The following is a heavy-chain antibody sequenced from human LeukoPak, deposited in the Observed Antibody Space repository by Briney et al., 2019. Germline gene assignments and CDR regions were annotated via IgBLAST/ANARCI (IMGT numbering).Heavy chain of an antibody. CDR3: ARDVGQSGYVIYYYYYYMDV. CDR1: GFTFREYW. Sequence: GGSLRLSCVGSGFTFREYWMTWVRQAPGKGLEWVANIKEDGREKNYVDSVKGRFTISRDNAKNSLYLQMNSLRAEDTAVYYCARDVGQSGYVIYYYYYYMDVWGKGTTVTVSS. J-gene: IGHJ6*03. V-gene: IGHV3-7*01. D-gene: IGHD5-12*01. CDR2: IKEDGREK.